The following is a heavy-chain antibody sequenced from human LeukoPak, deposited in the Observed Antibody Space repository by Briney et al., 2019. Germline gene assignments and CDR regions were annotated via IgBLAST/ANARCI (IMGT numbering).Heavy chain of an antibody. CDR2: ISAYNGNT. D-gene: IGHD3-10*01. CDR3: ARNGRVRRVVKDLFEY. J-gene: IGHJ4*02. CDR1: GYSFTDYD. Sequence: ASVKVSCKASGYSFTDYDINWVRQAPGQGLEWMGWISAYNGNTNYAQKLQGRVTMTTDTSTSTAYMELRSLRSDDTAMYYCARNGRVRRVVKDLFEYWGQGTLVAVSS. V-gene: IGHV1-18*01.